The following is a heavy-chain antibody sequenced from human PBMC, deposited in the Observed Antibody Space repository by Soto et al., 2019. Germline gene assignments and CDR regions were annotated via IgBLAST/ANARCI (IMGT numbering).Heavy chain of an antibody. V-gene: IGHV1-18*01. D-gene: IGHD5-18*01. Sequence: GAEVKKPGASVKVSCKASGYTFSNYGISWVRQGPGQGLEWMGWISGYNGNTHYEEKVQDRIKMTTDTSTSTTYLELRSLRSDDTAVYFCARDPGFGFGYSYAFAMDVWGQGTTVTVSS. CDR3: ARDPGFGFGYSYAFAMDV. CDR1: GYTFSNYG. J-gene: IGHJ6*02. CDR2: ISGYNGNT.